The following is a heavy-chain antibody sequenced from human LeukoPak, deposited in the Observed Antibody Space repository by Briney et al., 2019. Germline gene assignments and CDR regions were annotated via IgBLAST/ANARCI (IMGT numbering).Heavy chain of an antibody. CDR3: AREGWLAEAAGRAFDI. J-gene: IGHJ3*02. Sequence: ASVKVSCKASGYTFTDYYIHWVRQAPGQGLEWMGWINPKSGGTNYAQKFQGRVTMTRDTSINTASMELSRLTSDDTAVYYCAREGWLAEAAGRAFDIWGQGTMVTVSS. CDR1: GYTFTDYY. V-gene: IGHV1-2*02. D-gene: IGHD6-13*01. CDR2: INPKSGGT.